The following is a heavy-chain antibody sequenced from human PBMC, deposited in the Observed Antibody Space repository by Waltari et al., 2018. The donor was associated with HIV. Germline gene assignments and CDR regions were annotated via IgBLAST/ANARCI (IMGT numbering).Heavy chain of an antibody. D-gene: IGHD1-26*01. Sequence: QVQLQESGPGLVKPSETLSLTCTVSGGSISSYYWSWIRQPPGKGLEWIGDIYYSGSTNYNPSLKSRVTISVDTSKNQFSLKLSSVTAADTAVYYCARHLSVSGSYSSFDYWGQGTLVTVSS. CDR2: IYYSGST. J-gene: IGHJ4*02. CDR1: GGSISSYY. V-gene: IGHV4-59*08. CDR3: ARHLSVSGSYSSFDY.